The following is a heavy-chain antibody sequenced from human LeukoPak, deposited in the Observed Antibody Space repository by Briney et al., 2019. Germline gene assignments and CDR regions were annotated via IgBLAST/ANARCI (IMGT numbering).Heavy chain of an antibody. J-gene: IGHJ4*02. V-gene: IGHV3-23*01. CDR3: AKEFR. Sequence: GGALTLSCAASGFSFSNYGMSWVRQAPGKGLEWVSGISGSGGSTYYADAVKCLFTISRENSKRRVFLQMSGLRAEDTAVYDCAKEFRWGPGTLVTVSP. CDR2: ISGSGGST. CDR1: GFSFSNYG. D-gene: IGHD2-21*01.